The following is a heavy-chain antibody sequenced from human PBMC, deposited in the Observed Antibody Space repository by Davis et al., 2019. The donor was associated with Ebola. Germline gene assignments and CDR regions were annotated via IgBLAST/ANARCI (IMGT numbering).Heavy chain of an antibody. Sequence: PGGSLRLSCAASGFTFSSYAMHWVRQAPGKGLEWVAVISYDGSNKYYADSVKGRFTISRDNSKNTLYLQMNSLRAEDTAVYYCARDWLRLSWNNWFDPWGQGTLVTVSS. J-gene: IGHJ5*02. CDR1: GFTFSSYA. D-gene: IGHD5-12*01. V-gene: IGHV3-30*04. CDR2: ISYDGSNK. CDR3: ARDWLRLSWNNWFDP.